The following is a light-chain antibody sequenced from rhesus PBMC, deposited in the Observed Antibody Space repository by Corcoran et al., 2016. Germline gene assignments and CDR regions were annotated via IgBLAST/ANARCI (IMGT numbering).Light chain of an antibody. CDR2: YAS. CDR1: QDITNS. J-gene: IGKJ4*01. CDR3: QQYQYLPVT. Sequence: DIQMTQSPSSLSASVGDRVTITCRASQDITNSLAWYQLKPGKAPKPLIYYASRLETGVPSRFRGGRSGTEYTLTITSLQPEDIAPYYCQQYQYLPVTFGGGTNVEL. V-gene: IGKV1-66*01.